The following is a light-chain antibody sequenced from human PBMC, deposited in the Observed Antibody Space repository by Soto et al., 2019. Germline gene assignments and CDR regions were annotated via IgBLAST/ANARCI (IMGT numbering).Light chain of an antibody. Sequence: EIVLTQSPGTLSLSPGERATLSCRASQSINTRYSAWYQQKPGQPPRLLIYATSSRAPGIPDRFSGSGSGTDFTLTISRLEPEDFAVYYYQQYDAWPLTFGGGTKVDIK. CDR3: QQYDAWPLT. V-gene: IGKV3-20*01. J-gene: IGKJ4*01. CDR1: QSINTRY. CDR2: ATS.